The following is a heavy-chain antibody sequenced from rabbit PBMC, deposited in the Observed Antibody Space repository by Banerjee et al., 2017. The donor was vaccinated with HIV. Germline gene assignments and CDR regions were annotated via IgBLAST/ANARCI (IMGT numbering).Heavy chain of an antibody. CDR3: AREYYSYGYDNAKFSL. CDR2: IYGDNDIT. V-gene: IGHV1S45*01. J-gene: IGHJ4*01. CDR1: GFDFSSNV. Sequence: QEQLEESGGGLVKPEGSLTLTCKASGFDFSSNVMSWVRQAPGKGLEWIGRIYGDNDITDYANWAKGRFTISKTSSTTVTLQMTSLTAADTATYFCAREYYSYGYDNAKFSLWGQGTLVTVS. D-gene: IGHD6-1*01.